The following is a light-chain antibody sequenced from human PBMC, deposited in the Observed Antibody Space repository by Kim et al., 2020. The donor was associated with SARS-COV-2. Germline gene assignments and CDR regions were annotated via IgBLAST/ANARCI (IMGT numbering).Light chain of an antibody. CDR1: QNIYSW. Sequence: DIQMTQSPSILSASVGDRVTITCRASQNIYSWLAWYQQKPGKAPELLIYKASSLKTGVPSRFSGSGSGTEFTLTISSLQPDDFATYSCQQYNGYPAFGQGTKVDIK. J-gene: IGKJ1*01. V-gene: IGKV1-5*03. CDR2: KAS. CDR3: QQYNGYPA.